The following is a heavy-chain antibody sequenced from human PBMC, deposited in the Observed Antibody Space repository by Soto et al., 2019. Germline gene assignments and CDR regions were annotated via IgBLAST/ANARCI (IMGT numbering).Heavy chain of an antibody. D-gene: IGHD4-17*01. J-gene: IGHJ4*02. Sequence: ASVKVSCQASGYTFTSYAMHWVRQAPGQRLEWMGWINAGNGNTKYSQKFQGRVTITRDTSASTAYMELNSLRAEDTAVYYCTRPFLGDYTVTKTSDCWGQGALVTVSS. CDR1: GYTFTSYA. CDR3: TRPFLGDYTVTKTSDC. CDR2: INAGNGNT. V-gene: IGHV1-3*01.